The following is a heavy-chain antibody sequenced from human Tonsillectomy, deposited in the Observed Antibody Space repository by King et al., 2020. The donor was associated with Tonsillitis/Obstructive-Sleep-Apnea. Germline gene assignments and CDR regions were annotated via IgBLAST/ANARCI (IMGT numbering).Heavy chain of an antibody. V-gene: IGHV3-23*04. Sequence: VQLVEAGGGLVQPGGSLRLSFAASGFTFSSYAMNLVRQAPGKGREWVSGISGSGGSTKYAGSVKCRLTISRDNSKNTLHLQMNTLRAEDTCVYYCAKAQDYFGSGSYYALHIWGKGTMVTVSS. CDR3: AKAQDYFGSGSYYALHI. J-gene: IGHJ3*02. CDR1: GFTFSSYA. D-gene: IGHD3-10*01. CDR2: ISGSGGST.